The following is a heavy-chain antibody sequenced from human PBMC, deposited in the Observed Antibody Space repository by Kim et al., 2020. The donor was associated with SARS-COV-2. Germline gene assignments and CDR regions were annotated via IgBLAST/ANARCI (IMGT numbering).Heavy chain of an antibody. D-gene: IGHD3-16*01. V-gene: IGHV4-34*01. CDR2: INHSGRT. CDR1: GGSISGYY. Sequence: SETLSLTCAVYGGSISGYYWSWIRQPPGKGLEWIGDINHSGRTNYNPSLKSRVTISVDTSKNQFSLKLTSVTAADTAVYYCARRLSDNYGWVSDYCYYYG. J-gene: IGHJ6*01. CDR3: ARRLSDNYGWVSDYCYYYG.